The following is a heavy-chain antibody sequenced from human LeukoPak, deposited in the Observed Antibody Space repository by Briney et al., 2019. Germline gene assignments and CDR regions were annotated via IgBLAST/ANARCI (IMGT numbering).Heavy chain of an antibody. CDR2: IYYSGST. CDR1: GGSISSSSYY. V-gene: IGHV4-61*05. CDR3: ARGITDFDY. J-gene: IGHJ4*02. Sequence: SETLSLTCTVSGGSISSSSYYWGWIRQPPGKGLEWIGYIYYSGSTNYNPSLKSRVTISVDTSKNQFSLKLSSVTAADTAVYYCARGITDFDYWGQGTLVTVSS. D-gene: IGHD1-20*01.